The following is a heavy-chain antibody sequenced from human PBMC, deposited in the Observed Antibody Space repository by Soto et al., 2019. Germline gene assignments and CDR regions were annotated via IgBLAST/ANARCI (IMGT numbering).Heavy chain of an antibody. V-gene: IGHV3-11*01. D-gene: IGHD1-26*01. Sequence: GSLRLSCAASGFTFSDYYMSWIRQAPGKGLERVSYISSSGSTIYYADSVKGRFTISRDNSKNTLYLQMNSLRAEDTAVYYCAKDESGSYYDDAFDIWGQGTMVTVSS. J-gene: IGHJ3*02. CDR2: ISSSGSTI. CDR1: GFTFSDYY. CDR3: AKDESGSYYDDAFDI.